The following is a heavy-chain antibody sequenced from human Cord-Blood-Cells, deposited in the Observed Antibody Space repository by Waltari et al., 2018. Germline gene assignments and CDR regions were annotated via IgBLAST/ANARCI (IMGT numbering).Heavy chain of an antibody. CDR1: GYTFTGYY. D-gene: IGHD6-6*01. CDR2: INPNSGGT. J-gene: IGHJ3*02. CDR3: ARDLAEGSIAARAFDI. Sequence: QVQLVQSGAEVKKPGASVKVSCKASGYTFTGYYMHWVRQAPGQGLEWMGWINPNSGGTNYAQKFQGWVTMTRDTSISTAYMELSRLRSDDTAVYYCARDLAEGSIAARAFDIWGQGTMVTVSS. V-gene: IGHV1-2*04.